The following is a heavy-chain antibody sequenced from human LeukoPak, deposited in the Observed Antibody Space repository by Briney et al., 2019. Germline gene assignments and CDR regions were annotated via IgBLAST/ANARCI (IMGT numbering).Heavy chain of an antibody. J-gene: IGHJ4*02. CDR2: IYFSGST. CDR3: TREKQSVSDY. D-gene: IGHD3-3*01. CDR1: GXSISNYY. V-gene: IGHV4-59*01. Sequence: SETLSLTCTVSGXSISNYYWSWIRQPPGKGLEWIGYIYFSGSTNYDPSLKSRVTISVDTSKSQFSLKLSSVTAADTAVYYCTREKQSVSDYWGQGILVTVSS.